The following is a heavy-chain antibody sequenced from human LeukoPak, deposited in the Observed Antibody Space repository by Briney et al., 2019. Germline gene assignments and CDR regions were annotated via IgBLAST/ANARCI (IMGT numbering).Heavy chain of an antibody. CDR2: IYYSGST. J-gene: IGHJ3*02. CDR3: ARGSDYYDSSGYLQHDAFDI. Sequence: SETLSLTCTVSGGSISSYYWSWIRQPPGKGLEWIGYIYYSGSTNYNPSLKSRVTISVDTSKNQFSLKLSSVTAADTAVYYCARGSDYYDSSGYLQHDAFDIWGQGTMVTVSS. V-gene: IGHV4-59*08. CDR1: GGSISSYY. D-gene: IGHD3-22*01.